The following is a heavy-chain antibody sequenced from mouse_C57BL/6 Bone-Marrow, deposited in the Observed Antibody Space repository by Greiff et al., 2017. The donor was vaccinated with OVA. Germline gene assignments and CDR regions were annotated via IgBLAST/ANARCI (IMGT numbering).Heavy chain of an antibody. J-gene: IGHJ1*03. CDR3: TTGTGHWYFDD. CDR1: GFTFKDYY. CDR2: IDPENGDT. D-gene: IGHD4-1*01. V-gene: IGHV14-4*01. Sequence: VQLQQSGAELVRPGASVKLSCTASGFTFKDYYMHWVKQRPEQGLEWIGWIDPENGDTEYASKFQGKATITADTSSTPAYLQLSSLTSEDAADYCCTTGTGHWYFDDWGTGTTVTVSS.